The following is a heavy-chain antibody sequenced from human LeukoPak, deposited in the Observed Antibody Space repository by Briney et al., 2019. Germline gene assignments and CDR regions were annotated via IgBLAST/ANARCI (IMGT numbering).Heavy chain of an antibody. D-gene: IGHD2-2*01. CDR1: GASVTSTGYC. V-gene: IGHV4-39*06. J-gene: IGHJ6*03. Sequence: PSETLSLTCNVSGASVTSTGYCWAWLRQPPGKGLEWIGSIYYNGNTYYNPPLRSRVTLSLDTPNSNYQFPLKLTSVTAADTAVYYCAREEYAFNSYLDFWGKGTTVTVSS. CDR3: AREEYAFNSYLDF. CDR2: IYYNGNT.